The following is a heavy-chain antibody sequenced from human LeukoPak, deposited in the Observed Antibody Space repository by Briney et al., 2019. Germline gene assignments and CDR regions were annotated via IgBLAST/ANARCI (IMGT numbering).Heavy chain of an antibody. CDR1: GFTFSSYD. J-gene: IGHJ6*03. D-gene: IGHD6-19*01. V-gene: IGHV3-23*01. CDR3: ARDNSLRIAVAGGPYYYYYYMDV. CDR2: ISGGGGST. Sequence: GGSLRLSCAASGFTFSSYDMSWVRQAPGKGLEWVSVISGGGGSTYYADSVKGRFTISRDNSKNTLYLQMNSLRAEDTAVYYCARDNSLRIAVAGGPYYYYYYMDVWGKGTTVTISS.